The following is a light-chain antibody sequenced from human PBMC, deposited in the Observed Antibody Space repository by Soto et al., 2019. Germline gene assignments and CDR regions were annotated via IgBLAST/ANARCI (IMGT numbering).Light chain of an antibody. Sequence: EVVLTQSPATLSLSPGERATLSCRASQSIRNYLAWYQQKPGPAPRLLIYDASNRPTGIPARLSGSGSGTYFSLIISRLEPDDSGVYYCQQRSAWVTFGGGTKVEIK. V-gene: IGKV3-11*01. CDR2: DAS. J-gene: IGKJ4*01. CDR1: QSIRNY. CDR3: QQRSAWVT.